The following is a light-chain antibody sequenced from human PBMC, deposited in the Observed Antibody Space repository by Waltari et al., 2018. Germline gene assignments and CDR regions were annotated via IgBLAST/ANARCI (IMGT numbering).Light chain of an antibody. Sequence: DIQMTQSPSSLSASVGDSVTITCQATEDITYYLNWYQQKPGKAPKLLIYEASNLETGVPSRFSGSGSGTDFTFAISSLQPEDVATYYCQQYHDLPTFGQGTRLEIK. CDR1: EDITYY. CDR2: EAS. CDR3: QQYHDLPT. V-gene: IGKV1-33*01. J-gene: IGKJ5*01.